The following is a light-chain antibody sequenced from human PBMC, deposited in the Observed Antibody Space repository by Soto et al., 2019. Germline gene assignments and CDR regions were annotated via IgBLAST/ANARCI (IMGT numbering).Light chain of an antibody. CDR1: SGDVGGYNL. CDR3: CSYAGNSEV. J-gene: IGLJ1*01. Sequence: QSALTQPASVSGSPGQSITIPCTGTSGDVGGYNLVSWYQQHPGKAPKLMIYEVTERPSGVSNRFSGSKSGNTASLTISGLPPDDEADYYCCSYAGNSEVFGTGTKVTVL. V-gene: IGLV2-23*02. CDR2: EVT.